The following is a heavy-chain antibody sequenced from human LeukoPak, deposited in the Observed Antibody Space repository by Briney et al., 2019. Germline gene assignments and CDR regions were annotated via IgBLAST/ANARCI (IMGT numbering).Heavy chain of an antibody. Sequence: ASVKVSCKTSGYTFISYGISWVRQAPGQGLEWMGWINANSGDTNYAQKFQGGVTMTRDTSISTAYMELSRLTSDDTAVYYCARNKGGKYYDNLTGKMDVWGKGTTVTVSS. V-gene: IGHV1-2*02. D-gene: IGHD3-9*01. CDR2: INANSGDT. CDR3: ARNKGGKYYDNLTGKMDV. CDR1: GYTFISYG. J-gene: IGHJ6*04.